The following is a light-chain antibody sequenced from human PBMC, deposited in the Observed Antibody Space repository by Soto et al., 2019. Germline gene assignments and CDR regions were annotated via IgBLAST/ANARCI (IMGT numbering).Light chain of an antibody. V-gene: IGKV3-11*01. CDR3: QQRRNWPPIT. Sequence: EIVLTQSPATLSVSPGERATLSCRASQSVSTYLAWYQQKPGQAPRLLIYDASNRATGIPARFSGSGSGTAFTPTISSLEPEDSATYYCQQRRNWPPITFGQGTRLEIK. CDR2: DAS. J-gene: IGKJ5*01. CDR1: QSVSTY.